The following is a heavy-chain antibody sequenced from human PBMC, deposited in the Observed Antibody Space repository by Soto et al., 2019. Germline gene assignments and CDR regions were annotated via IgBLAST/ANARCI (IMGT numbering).Heavy chain of an antibody. D-gene: IGHD3-9*01. CDR3: VRVGYYDILTGYYPHDFDY. J-gene: IGHJ4*02. CDR2: IYPGDSDT. Sequence: PGESLKISCKGSGYSFTSYWIGWVRQMPGKGLEWMGIIYPGDSDTRYSPSFQGQVTISADKSISTAYLQWSSLKASDTAMYYCVRVGYYDILTGYYPHDFDYWGQGTLVTVSS. V-gene: IGHV5-51*01. CDR1: GYSFTSYW.